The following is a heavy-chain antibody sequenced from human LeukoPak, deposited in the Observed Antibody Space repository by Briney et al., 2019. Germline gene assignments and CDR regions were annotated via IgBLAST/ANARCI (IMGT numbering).Heavy chain of an antibody. J-gene: IGHJ6*03. CDR3: ARDPYSGSYGNYYYYFMDV. Sequence: GGSLRLSCAASGFTFSSYSMNWVRQAPGKGLEWVSSITSSSSYIYYADSVKGRFTISRDNAKNSLYLQMNSLRAEDTAVYYCARDPYSGSYGNYYYYFMDVWGKGTTVTISS. D-gene: IGHD1-26*01. CDR1: GFTFSSYS. V-gene: IGHV3-21*01. CDR2: ITSSSSYI.